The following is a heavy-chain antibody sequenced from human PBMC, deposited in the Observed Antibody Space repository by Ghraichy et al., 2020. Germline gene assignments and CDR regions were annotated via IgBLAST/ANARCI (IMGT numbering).Heavy chain of an antibody. D-gene: IGHD3-10*01. CDR3: ARDRRGSWEKYYYGSGTNGGWFDP. Sequence: SVKVSCKASGGTFSSYAISWVRQAPGQGLEWMGGIIPIFGTANYAQKFQGRVTITADESTSTAYMELSSLRSEDTAVYYCARDRRGSWEKYYYGSGTNGGWFDPWGQGTLVTVSS. V-gene: IGHV1-69*13. CDR1: GGTFSSYA. CDR2: IIPIFGTA. J-gene: IGHJ5*02.